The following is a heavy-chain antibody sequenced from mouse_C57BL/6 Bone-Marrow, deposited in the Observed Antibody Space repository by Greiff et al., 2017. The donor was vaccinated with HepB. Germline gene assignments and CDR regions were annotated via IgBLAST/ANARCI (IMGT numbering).Heavy chain of an antibody. V-gene: IGHV5-12*01. CDR3: ARQRWLLPMDY. CDR1: GFTFSDYY. CDR2: ISNGGGST. J-gene: IGHJ4*01. Sequence: EVNVVESGGGLVQPGGSLKLSCAASGFTFSDYYMYWVRQTPEKRLEWVAYISNGGGSTYYPDTVKGRFTISRDNAKNTLYLQMSRLKSEDTAMYYCARQRWLLPMDYWGQGTSVTVSS. D-gene: IGHD2-3*01.